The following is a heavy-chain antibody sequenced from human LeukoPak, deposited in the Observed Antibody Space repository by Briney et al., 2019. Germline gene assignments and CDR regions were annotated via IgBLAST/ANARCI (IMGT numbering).Heavy chain of an antibody. Sequence: GGSLRLSCAASGFTFSSYSMNWVRQAPGKGLEWVSSISSSSSYIYYADSVKGRFTISRDKAKKSLYLQMNSQRAEYTAVYYCARDRAGGVLDYWGQGTLVTVAS. CDR2: ISSSSSYI. CDR3: ARDRAGGVLDY. CDR1: GFTFSSYS. J-gene: IGHJ4*02. D-gene: IGHD4-23*01. V-gene: IGHV3-21*01.